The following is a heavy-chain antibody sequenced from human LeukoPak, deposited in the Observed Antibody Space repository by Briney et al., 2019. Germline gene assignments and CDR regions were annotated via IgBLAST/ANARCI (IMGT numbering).Heavy chain of an antibody. CDR1: GDSLSSYC. CDR3: ATAARARHYFDY. Sequence: PSETLSLTCAASGDSLSSYCWNWIRQSPGRGLEWIGEMNRSGSTNYNPSLKRRVTISVDTSKNLLSLRLNSVTAADTAVYYCATAARARHYFDYWGQGSLVTVSS. V-gene: IGHV4-34*01. J-gene: IGHJ4*02. CDR2: MNRSGST.